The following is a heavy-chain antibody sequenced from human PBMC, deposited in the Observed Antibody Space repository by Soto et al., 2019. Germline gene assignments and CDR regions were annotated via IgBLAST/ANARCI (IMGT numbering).Heavy chain of an antibody. D-gene: IGHD5-18*01. CDR2: IIPIFGTA. J-gene: IGHJ4*02. Sequence: ASVKVSCKASGGTFSSYAISWVRQAPGQGLEWMGGIIPIFGTANYAQKFQGRVTITADESTSTAYMELSSLRSEDTAVYYCAIVVVGDTAGPFDYWRQGILVTVS. CDR3: AIVVVGDTAGPFDY. V-gene: IGHV1-69*13. CDR1: GGTFSSYA.